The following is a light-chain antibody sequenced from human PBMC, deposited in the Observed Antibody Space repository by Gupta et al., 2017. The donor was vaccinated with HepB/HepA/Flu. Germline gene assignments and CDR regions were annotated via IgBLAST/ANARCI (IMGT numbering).Light chain of an antibody. V-gene: IGKV1-39*01. J-gene: IGKJ2*02. CDR1: QSISSY. Sequence: DLQMTQSPSSLSASVGDRVTITCRASQSISSYLNWYQQKPGKAPKLLIYAASSLQSGVPSRFSGSGSGTDFTLTISSLQPEDFATYYCQQGYSTPRTFGQGTKVEIK. CDR2: AAS. CDR3: QQGYSTPRT.